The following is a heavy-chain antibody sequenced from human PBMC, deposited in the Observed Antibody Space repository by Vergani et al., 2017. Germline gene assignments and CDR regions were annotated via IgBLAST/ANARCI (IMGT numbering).Heavy chain of an antibody. CDR2: IYPGDSDT. Sequence: EVQLVQSGAEVKKPGESLKISCKGSGYSFTSYWIGWVRQMPGKGLGWMGIIYPGDSDTRYSQSFQGQVTSSADKSISTAYLKWSSLKASDTAMYYCARRGGEWLVHFDYWGQGTLVTVSS. CDR1: GYSFTSYW. D-gene: IGHD6-19*01. J-gene: IGHJ4*02. CDR3: ARRGGEWLVHFDY. V-gene: IGHV5-51*01.